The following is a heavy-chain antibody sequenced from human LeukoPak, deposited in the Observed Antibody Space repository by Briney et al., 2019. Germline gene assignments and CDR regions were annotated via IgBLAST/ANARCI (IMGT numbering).Heavy chain of an antibody. CDR2: IYYTET. J-gene: IGHJ5*02. Sequence: SETLSLTCTVSGGSVSNYYWSWIRQSPGKGLEWIGYIYYTETSYNPSLKSRVTISVDTSKNQFSLKLSSVTAADTAVYYCARDGGDYDTGNWFDPWGQGTLVTVSS. D-gene: IGHD4-17*01. CDR1: GGSVSNYY. V-gene: IGHV4-59*02. CDR3: ARDGGDYDTGNWFDP.